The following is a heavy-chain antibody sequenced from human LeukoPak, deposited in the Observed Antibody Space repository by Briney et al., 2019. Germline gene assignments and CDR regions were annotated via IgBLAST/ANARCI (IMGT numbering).Heavy chain of an antibody. Sequence: GASVKVSCKVSGYTLTELSMHWVRQAPGKGLEWMGGFDPEDGETIYAQKFQGRVTMTEDTSTDTAYMELSSLRSEDTAVYYCATDRRSYYDRSPSPPDIWGQGTMVTVSS. CDR3: ATDRRSYYDRSPSPPDI. D-gene: IGHD3-22*01. CDR1: GYTLTELS. CDR2: FDPEDGET. J-gene: IGHJ3*02. V-gene: IGHV1-24*01.